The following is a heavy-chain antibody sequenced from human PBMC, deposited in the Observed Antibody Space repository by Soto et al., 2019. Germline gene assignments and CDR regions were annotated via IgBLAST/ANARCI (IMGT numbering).Heavy chain of an antibody. D-gene: IGHD1-1*01. Sequence: QLPLQESGPGLVKPSDTLSLTCTVSGGSISSYYWSWIRQPPGKGLVWVGFIYYIGSTNYNPSLKIRVTISVDTSKNQFSLKLSSVTAADTAVYYCAREGQTSTTGTTEACDIWGQGTMVTVSS. CDR3: AREGQTSTTGTTEACDI. V-gene: IGHV4-59*01. J-gene: IGHJ3*02. CDR2: IYYIGST. CDR1: GGSISSYY.